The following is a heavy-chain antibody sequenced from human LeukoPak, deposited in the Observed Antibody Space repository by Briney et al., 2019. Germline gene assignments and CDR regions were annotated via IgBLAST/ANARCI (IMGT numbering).Heavy chain of an antibody. D-gene: IGHD6-13*01. V-gene: IGHV3-48*01. J-gene: IGHJ4*02. CDR2: ISGSSSTI. CDR1: GFTFSSYS. CDR3: CSYSSNWSLGY. Sequence: GGSLRLSCAASGFTFSSYSMNWVRQAPGKGLEWVSYISGSSSTIHYADSVKGRFTISRDNAKNSLYLQMNSLRAEDTAVYYCCSYSSNWSLGYWGQGTLVTVSS.